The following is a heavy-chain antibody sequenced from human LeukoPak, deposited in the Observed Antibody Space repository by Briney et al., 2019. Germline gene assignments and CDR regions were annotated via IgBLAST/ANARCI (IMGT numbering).Heavy chain of an antibody. J-gene: IGHJ4*02. CDR3: ASDYSNYFWSY. CDR2: ISGSGGST. CDR1: GFTFSSYA. Sequence: GGSLRLSCAASGFTFSSYAMSWVRQAPGKGLEWVSAISGSGGSTYYADSVKGRFTISRDNSKNTLYLQMNSLRAEDTAVYYCASDYSNYFWSYWGQGTLVTVSS. V-gene: IGHV3-23*01. D-gene: IGHD4-11*01.